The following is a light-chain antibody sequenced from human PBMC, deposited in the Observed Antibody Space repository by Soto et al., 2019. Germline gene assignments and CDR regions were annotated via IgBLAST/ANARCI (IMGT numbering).Light chain of an antibody. CDR1: QFLLHITGETF. V-gene: IGKV2-28*01. CDR3: MQALQSLT. CDR2: LGS. Sequence: VMTPTLLSLSAAPGQPAPISCKSSQFLLHITGETFLFWYLQKPGQSPQLLIYLGSNRASGVPDRFSGSGSGTDFTLKINRVEAEDVGTYYCMQALQSLTFGQGTRLEIK. J-gene: IGKJ5*01.